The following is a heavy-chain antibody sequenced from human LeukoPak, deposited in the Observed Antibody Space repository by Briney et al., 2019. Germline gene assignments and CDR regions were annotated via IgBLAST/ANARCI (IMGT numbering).Heavy chain of an antibody. CDR3: AGYCSSTRCYPLYYFDY. CDR1: GGSISSGDYY. CDR2: IYYSGST. J-gene: IGHJ4*02. V-gene: IGHV4-30-4*08. Sequence: PSQTQSLTCTVSGGSISSGDYYWSWIRQPPGKGLEWIGYIYYSGSTYYNPSLKSRVTISVDTSKNQFSLKLSSVTAADTAVYYCAGYCSSTRCYPLYYFDYWGQGTLVTVSS. D-gene: IGHD2-2*01.